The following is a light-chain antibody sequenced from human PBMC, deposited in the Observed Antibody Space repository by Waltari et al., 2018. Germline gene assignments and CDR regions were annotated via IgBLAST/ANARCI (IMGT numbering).Light chain of an antibody. CDR2: RND. V-gene: IGLV1-47*01. CDR3: AAWDGGVSGPHV. J-gene: IGLJ1*01. Sequence: QSVLTQPPSASGTPGPRVTIPCSGSSPNIGPHYLYWYQHLPGTTPKLLSPRNDQRPSGVPDRFSGSKSGTSASLDISGLRSEDEGDYYCAAWDGGVSGPHVFGTGTKVTVL. CDR1: SPNIGPHY.